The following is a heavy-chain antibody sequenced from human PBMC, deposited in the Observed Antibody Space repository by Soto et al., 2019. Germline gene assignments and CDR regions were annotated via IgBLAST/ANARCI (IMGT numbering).Heavy chain of an antibody. CDR3: ARQPRRSMIVVVMIYYGMDV. CDR2: ISYDGSNK. Sequence: GGSLRLSCAASGFTFSSYAMHWVRQAPGKGLEWVAVISYDGSNKYYADSVKGRFTISRDNSKNTLYLQMNSLRAEDTAVYYCARQPRRSMIVVVMIYYGMDVWGQGTTVTVSS. J-gene: IGHJ6*02. V-gene: IGHV3-30-3*01. CDR1: GFTFSSYA. D-gene: IGHD3-22*01.